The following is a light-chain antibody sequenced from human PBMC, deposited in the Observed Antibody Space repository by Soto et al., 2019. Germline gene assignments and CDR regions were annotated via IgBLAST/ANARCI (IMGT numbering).Light chain of an antibody. V-gene: IGKV3-20*01. CDR3: QHYGDSPDTDRWT. Sequence: EIVLTQSPGTLSLSPGERASLSCRAIQSVRSSSLAWYQQKPGQPPRLLIYVSSSRATGISDSFSCSGSGQVLTLTIRRLEPEAFAVYLCQHYGDSPDTDRWTFGPGTKVVIK. CDR2: VSS. J-gene: IGKJ1*01. CDR1: QSVRSSS.